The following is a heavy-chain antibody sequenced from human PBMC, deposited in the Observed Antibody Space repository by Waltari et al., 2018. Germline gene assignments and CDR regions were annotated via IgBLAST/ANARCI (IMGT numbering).Heavy chain of an antibody. D-gene: IGHD3-3*01. CDR3: ARVRRSEAVVDY. J-gene: IGHJ4*02. CDR2: IYYSGST. V-gene: IGHV4-59*01. Sequence: QVQLQESGPGLVKPSETLSLTCTVSGGSISSYYWSWIRQPPGKGLEWIGYIYYSGSTNSNPSLKSRVTISVDTSKNQFSLKLSSVTAADTAVYYCARVRRSEAVVDYWGQGTLVTVSS. CDR1: GGSISSYY.